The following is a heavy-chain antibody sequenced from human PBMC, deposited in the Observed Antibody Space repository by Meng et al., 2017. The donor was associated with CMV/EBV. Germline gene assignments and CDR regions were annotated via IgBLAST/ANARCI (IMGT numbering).Heavy chain of an antibody. D-gene: IGHD4-11*01. V-gene: IGHV4-61*01. CDR2: IYYSGST. CDR3: ARVSNLHFDY. J-gene: IGHJ4*02. CDR1: GGSVSSSSYY. Sequence: VKLQESGPGLVKPSETLSLTCTVSGGSVSSSSYYWSWIRQPPGKGLEWIGYIYYSGSTNYSPSFKSRVTISVDTSKNQFSLKLSSVTAADTAVYYCARVSNLHFDYWGQGTLVTVSS.